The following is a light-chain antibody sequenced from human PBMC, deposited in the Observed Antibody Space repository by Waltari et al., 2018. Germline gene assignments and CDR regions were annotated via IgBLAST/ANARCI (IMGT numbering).Light chain of an antibody. Sequence: QSVLTQPPSVSGAPGQRVTISCTGSSSHIGAGYAVHWCQQLPGTAPKLLIYGNSNRPSGVPDRFSGSKSGTSASLAITGLQAEDEADYYCQSYDSSLSGSWVFGGGTKLTVL. J-gene: IGLJ2*01. CDR3: QSYDSSLSGSWV. V-gene: IGLV1-40*01. CDR1: SSHIGAGYA. CDR2: GNS.